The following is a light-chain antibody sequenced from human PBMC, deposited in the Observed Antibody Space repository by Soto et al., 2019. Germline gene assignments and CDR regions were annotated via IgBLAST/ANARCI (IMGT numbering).Light chain of an antibody. J-gene: IGKJ1*01. V-gene: IGKV1-27*01. CDR3: QHYNSYSEA. CDR1: QGISSY. Sequence: DIQLTQSPSSLSASVGDRVTITCRVSQGISSYLNWYRQKPGKVPKLLIYSASNLQSGVLSRFSDIGSGTDFTLTISSLQPDDFATYYCQHYNSYSEAFGQGTKVDIK. CDR2: SAS.